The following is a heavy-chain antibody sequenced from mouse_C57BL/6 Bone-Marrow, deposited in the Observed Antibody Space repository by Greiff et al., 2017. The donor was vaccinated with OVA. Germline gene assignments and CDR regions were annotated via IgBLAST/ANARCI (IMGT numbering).Heavy chain of an antibody. Sequence: EVKLVESGPGLVKPSQSLSLTCSVTGFSITSGYYWNWIRQFPVNKLEWMGYISYDGSNNYNPPLKNRISITRDTSKNQFFLKLNSVTTEDTATYYCARRDYDWFAYWGQGTLVTVSA. CDR2: ISYDGSN. J-gene: IGHJ3*01. D-gene: IGHD2-4*01. CDR1: GFSITSGYY. V-gene: IGHV3-6*01. CDR3: ARRDYDWFAY.